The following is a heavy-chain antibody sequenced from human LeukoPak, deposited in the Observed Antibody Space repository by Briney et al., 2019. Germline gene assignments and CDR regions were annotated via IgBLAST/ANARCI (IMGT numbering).Heavy chain of an antibody. J-gene: IGHJ4*02. Sequence: PGGSLRLSCAASGFTVSSNYMSWVRQAPGKGLEWVSSISGSGGGTYYADSVKGRFTISRDNSKNTLYLQMNSLRAEDTAVYYCAKDSSSWYAYFDYWGQGTLVTVSS. CDR2: ISGSGGGT. CDR1: GFTVSSNY. V-gene: IGHV3-23*01. CDR3: AKDSSSWYAYFDY. D-gene: IGHD6-19*01.